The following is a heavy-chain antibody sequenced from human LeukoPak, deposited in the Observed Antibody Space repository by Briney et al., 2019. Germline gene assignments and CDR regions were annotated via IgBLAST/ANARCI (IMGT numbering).Heavy chain of an antibody. Sequence: SGRVCGNPAEYTVTSYDVKLGRGAARQGLGGRGWMKPNSGNTGYAKKFQGRVTMNRNTSISKAYMELSSLRSEDTAVYYCARAPMEWFGELSGDYWGQGTLVTVYS. V-gene: IGHV1-8*01. CDR1: EYTVTSYD. J-gene: IGHJ4*02. CDR2: MKPNSGNT. D-gene: IGHD3-10*01. CDR3: ARAPMEWFGELSGDY.